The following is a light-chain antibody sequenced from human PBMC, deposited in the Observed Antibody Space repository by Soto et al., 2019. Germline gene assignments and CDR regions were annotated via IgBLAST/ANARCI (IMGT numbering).Light chain of an antibody. V-gene: IGKV3-20*01. J-gene: IGKJ1*01. CDR2: GAS. CDR1: QSITRN. CDR3: QQYGSSPWT. Sequence: EIVMTQSPATLSVSPGERATLSCRASQSITRNLAWYQQSPGQAPWLLISGASSRATGIPDRFSGSGSGTDFTLTISSLEPEDFAVYYCQQYGSSPWTFGQGTKVDIK.